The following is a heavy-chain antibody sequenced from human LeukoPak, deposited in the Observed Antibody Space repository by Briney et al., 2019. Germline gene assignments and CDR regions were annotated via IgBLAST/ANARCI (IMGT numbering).Heavy chain of an antibody. CDR2: IIPIFGTA. D-gene: IGHD5-18*01. Sequence: SVKVSCKASGGTFSSYAISWVRQAAGQGLEWMGGIIPIFGTANYAQKFQGRVTITADESTSTAYMELSSLRSEDTAVYYCASTKEGYSYGHYYYGMDVWSQGTTVTVSS. CDR3: ASTKEGYSYGHYYYGMDV. J-gene: IGHJ6*02. CDR1: GGTFSSYA. V-gene: IGHV1-69*13.